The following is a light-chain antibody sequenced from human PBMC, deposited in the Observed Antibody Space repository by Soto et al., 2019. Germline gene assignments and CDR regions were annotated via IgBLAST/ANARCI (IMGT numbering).Light chain of an antibody. CDR3: QQYNNWPPIT. Sequence: EIVLTQSPGTLSLSPGERATLSCRASQSVSSSYLAWYQQKPGQAPRLLIYGASSRATGIPDRFSGSGSGTDFTLTISSLQSEDFAVYHCQQYNNWPPITFGQGTRLEI. J-gene: IGKJ5*01. CDR1: QSVSSSY. CDR2: GAS. V-gene: IGKV3-20*01.